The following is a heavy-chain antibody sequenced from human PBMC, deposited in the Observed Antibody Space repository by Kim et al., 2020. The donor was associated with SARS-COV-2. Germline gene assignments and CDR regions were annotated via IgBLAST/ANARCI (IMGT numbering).Heavy chain of an antibody. CDR1: GGSFSGYY. CDR2: INHSGST. D-gene: IGHD6-13*01. V-gene: IGHV4-34*01. Sequence: SETLSLTCAVYGGSFSGYYWSWIRQPPGKGLEWIGEINHSGSTNYNPSLKSRVTISVDTSKNQFSLKLSSVTAADTAVYYCARVRPRRHSSSWDRAFDIWGQGTMVTVSS. CDR3: ARVRPRRHSSSWDRAFDI. J-gene: IGHJ3*02.